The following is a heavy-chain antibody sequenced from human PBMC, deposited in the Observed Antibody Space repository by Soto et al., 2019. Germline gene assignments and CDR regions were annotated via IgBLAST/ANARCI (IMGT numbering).Heavy chain of an antibody. CDR3: ARVLFGRWQSSGSYYNGYYGMDV. Sequence: GASVKVSCKASGYTFTSYAMHWVRQAPGQRLEWMGWINAGNGNTKYSQKFQGRVTITRDTSASTAYMELSSLRSEDTAVYYCARVLFGRWQSSGSYYNGYYGMDVWGQGTTVTVSS. J-gene: IGHJ6*02. D-gene: IGHD3-10*01. CDR2: INAGNGNT. V-gene: IGHV1-3*01. CDR1: GYTFTSYA.